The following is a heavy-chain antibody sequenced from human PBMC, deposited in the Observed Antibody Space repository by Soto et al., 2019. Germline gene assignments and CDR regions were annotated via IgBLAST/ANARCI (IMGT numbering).Heavy chain of an antibody. CDR2: IYYSGST. Sequence: SETLSLTCTVSGGSISSSSYYWGWIRQPPGKGLEWIGSIYYSGSTYYNPSLKSRVTISVDTSKNQFSLKLSSVTAAYTAVYYCASYYDSSGYDYWGQGTLVTVSS. CDR1: GGSISSSSYY. D-gene: IGHD3-22*01. CDR3: ASYYDSSGYDY. J-gene: IGHJ4*02. V-gene: IGHV4-39*01.